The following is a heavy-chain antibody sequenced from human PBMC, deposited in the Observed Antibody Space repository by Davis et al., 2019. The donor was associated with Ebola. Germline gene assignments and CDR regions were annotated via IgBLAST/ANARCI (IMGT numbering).Heavy chain of an antibody. D-gene: IGHD1-1*01. CDR1: GFTFSSYA. J-gene: IGHJ4*02. CDR2: ISYDGSNK. CDR3: AGHPRGRTGPLNVDY. Sequence: GESLKISCAASGFTFSSYAMHWVRQAPGKGLEWVAVISYDGSNKYYADSVKGRFLISRDNSKNTLYLQMNSLRDEDTAVYYCAGHPRGRTGPLNVDYWGQGTLVTVSS. V-gene: IGHV3-30-3*01.